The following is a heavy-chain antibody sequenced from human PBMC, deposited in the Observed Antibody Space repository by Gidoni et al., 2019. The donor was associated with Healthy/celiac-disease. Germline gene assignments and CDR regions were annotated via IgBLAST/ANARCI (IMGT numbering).Heavy chain of an antibody. D-gene: IGHD6-13*01. CDR3: AREAAGTWDY. CDR1: GFTFSDYY. CDR2: ISSSSSYT. Sequence: QVQLVESGAGLVTPGWSLRLSCSASGFTFSDYYMSWIRQAPGKGLEWVSNISSSSSYTNYADSVKGRFTISRDNAKNSLYLQRNSLRAEDTAVYYCAREAAGTWDYWGQGTLVTVSS. J-gene: IGHJ4*02. V-gene: IGHV3-11*05.